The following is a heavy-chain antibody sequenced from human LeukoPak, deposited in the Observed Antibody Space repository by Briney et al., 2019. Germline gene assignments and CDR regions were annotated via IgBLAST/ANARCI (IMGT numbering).Heavy chain of an antibody. J-gene: IGHJ4*02. Sequence: GASVKVSCKASGYTFTSYYMHWVRQAPGQGLEWMGIINPSGGSTSYAQKFQGRVTMTRDMSTGTVYMELSSLRSEDTAVYYCAREYSRVGFDYWGQGTLVTVSS. V-gene: IGHV1-46*01. CDR3: AREYSRVGFDY. CDR1: GYTFTSYY. CDR2: INPSGGST. D-gene: IGHD6-13*01.